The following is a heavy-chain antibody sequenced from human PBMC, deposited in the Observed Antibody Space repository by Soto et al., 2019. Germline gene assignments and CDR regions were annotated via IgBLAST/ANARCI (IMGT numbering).Heavy chain of an antibody. D-gene: IGHD3-10*01. Sequence: GGSLRLSCAASRFTFSSYAMGWVRQAPGTGLEWVSSISGSGGTTYYADSVKGRFTVSRDNSKNTLYLQMNNLRAEDTAVYYCANAVYGGSTYYFDYWGQGTLVTVSS. V-gene: IGHV3-23*01. CDR1: RFTFSSYA. CDR3: ANAVYGGSTYYFDY. CDR2: ISGSGGTT. J-gene: IGHJ4*02.